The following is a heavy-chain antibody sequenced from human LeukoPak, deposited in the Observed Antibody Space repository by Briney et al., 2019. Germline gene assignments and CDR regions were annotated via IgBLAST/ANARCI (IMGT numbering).Heavy chain of an antibody. Sequence: ASVKVSCKASGYTFTGYYMHWVRQAPGQGLEWMGWINPNSGGTNYAQKFQGRVTMTRDTSISTAYMELRSLRSDDTAVYYCARDLCSGGSCSYNWFDPWGQGTLVTVSS. V-gene: IGHV1-2*02. D-gene: IGHD2-15*01. CDR1: GYTFTGYY. J-gene: IGHJ5*02. CDR2: INPNSGGT. CDR3: ARDLCSGGSCSYNWFDP.